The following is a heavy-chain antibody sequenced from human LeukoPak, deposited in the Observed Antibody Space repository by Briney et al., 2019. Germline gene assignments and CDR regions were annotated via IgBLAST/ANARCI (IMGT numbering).Heavy chain of an antibody. CDR1: GGSISSYY. CDR2: IYTSGST. V-gene: IGHV4-4*07. J-gene: IGHJ4*02. CDR3: ASASYYDSSGYSYFDY. D-gene: IGHD3-22*01. Sequence: SETLSLTCTVSGGSISSYYWSWIRQPAGKGLEWIGRIYTSGSTNYNPSLKSRVTMSVDTSKNQFSLKLSSVTAADTAVYYCASASYYDSSGYSYFDYWGQGTLVTVSS.